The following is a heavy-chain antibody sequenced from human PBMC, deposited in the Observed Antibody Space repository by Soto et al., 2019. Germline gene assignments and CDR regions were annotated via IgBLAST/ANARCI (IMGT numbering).Heavy chain of an antibody. CDR1: GFSFSNSA. CDR2: ISGNGGDT. J-gene: IGHJ5*02. CDR3: AKERLNIVVVTVPHH. V-gene: IGHV3-23*01. D-gene: IGHD2-21*02. Sequence: GGSLRLSCAASGFSFSNSAMSWVRQAPGKGLEWVSGISGNGGDTYYADSVKGRFTISRDNFKNTLYLQMNSLRAEDTAVYYCAKERLNIVVVTVPHHWGQGTLVTVSS.